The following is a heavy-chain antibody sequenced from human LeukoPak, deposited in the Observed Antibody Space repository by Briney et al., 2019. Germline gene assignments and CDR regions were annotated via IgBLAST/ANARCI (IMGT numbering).Heavy chain of an antibody. V-gene: IGHV1-46*01. CDR3: ARDQEGFDY. J-gene: IGHJ4*02. CDR2: IYPRDGST. Sequence: ASVNVSFTASGYTFTNNYLHWVRQAPGQGLEWMGMIYPRDGSTSYAQNFQGRVTVTRDTSTTTVHMELRGLRSEDTAVYYCARDQEGFDYWGQGTVVTVSS. CDR1: GYTFTNNY.